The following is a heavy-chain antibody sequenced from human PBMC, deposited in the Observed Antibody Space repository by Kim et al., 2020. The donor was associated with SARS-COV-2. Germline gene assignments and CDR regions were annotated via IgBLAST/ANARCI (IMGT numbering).Heavy chain of an antibody. CDR3: AKDLIAAAGGFWFDP. V-gene: IGHV3-33*03. Sequence: ESVKGRFTIYRDKSKNTLYLQMNRLRAEDTAVYYCAKDLIAAAGGFWFDPWGQGTLVTVSS. J-gene: IGHJ5*02. D-gene: IGHD6-13*01.